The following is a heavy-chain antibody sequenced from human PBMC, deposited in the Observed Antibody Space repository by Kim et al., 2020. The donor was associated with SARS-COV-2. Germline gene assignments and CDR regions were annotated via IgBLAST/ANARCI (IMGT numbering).Heavy chain of an antibody. CDR1: GFTFTDYY. D-gene: IGHD2-15*01. Sequence: GGSLRLSCAASGFTFTDYYMTWIRQAPGKGLEWVSYISSSDSAIYYADSVRGRFTISRDNVKQSVYLQMNSLRVEDSAVYYCARVVDPHCSGHVCFGVAKGWFDPWGQGTLVTVSS. CDR2: ISSSDSAI. V-gene: IGHV3-11*01. CDR3: ARVVDPHCSGHVCFGVAKGWFDP. J-gene: IGHJ5*02.